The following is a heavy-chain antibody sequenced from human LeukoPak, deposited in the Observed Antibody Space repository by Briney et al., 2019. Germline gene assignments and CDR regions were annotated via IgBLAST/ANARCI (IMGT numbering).Heavy chain of an antibody. Sequence: GGSLRLSCAASGFIFTNYAMSWVRQAPGKGLEWVSTITGRDGTTYYADSVRGRFIISRDNSKNMLYLQMNNLRAEDTAVYYCPVLAVSGSDFKWGQGTLVTVS. D-gene: IGHD3-3*01. CDR2: ITGRDGTT. J-gene: IGHJ4*02. CDR1: GFIFTNYA. V-gene: IGHV3-23*01. CDR3: PVLAVSGSDFK.